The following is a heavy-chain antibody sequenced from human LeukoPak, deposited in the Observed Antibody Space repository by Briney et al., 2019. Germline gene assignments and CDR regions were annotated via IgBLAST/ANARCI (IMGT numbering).Heavy chain of an antibody. J-gene: IGHJ4*01. V-gene: IGHV1-46*01. CDR2: INPSGGST. D-gene: IGHD2-21*02. CDR1: GYTFTSYY. Sequence: ASVKVSCTSSGYTFTSYYMHWVRPAPGQGLEWMGIINPSGGSTSYAQKFQGRVTMTRDTSTSTVYMELSSLRSEDTAVYYCARDSIVVVTAEGGFDYWGQEPWSPSPQ. CDR3: ARDSIVVVTAEGGFDY.